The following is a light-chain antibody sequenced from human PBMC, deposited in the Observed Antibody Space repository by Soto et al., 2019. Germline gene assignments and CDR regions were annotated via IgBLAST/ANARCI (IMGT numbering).Light chain of an antibody. V-gene: IGKV3-15*01. J-gene: IGKJ1*01. Sequence: EIVMAQSPATLSVSPGETAILSCRASQNIGSNLAWYQQRPGQAPRLLIYGASSRVTGIPARFSGSGSGTDFTLTISSLQSEDFAVYYCQQYNNWPLAFGQGTKVEIK. CDR1: QNIGSN. CDR3: QQYNNWPLA. CDR2: GAS.